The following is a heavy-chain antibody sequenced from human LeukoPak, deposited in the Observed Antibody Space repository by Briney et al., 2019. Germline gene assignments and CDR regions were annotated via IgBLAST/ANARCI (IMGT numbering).Heavy chain of an antibody. D-gene: IGHD2-2*01. CDR2: INHSGST. V-gene: IGHV4-34*01. J-gene: IGHJ4*02. Sequence: SETLSLTCAVYGGSFSGYYWSWIRQPPGKGLEWIGEINHSGSTNYNPSLKSRVTISVDTSKNQFSPKLSSVTAADTAVYYCAREPIVVVPAATPGGVDYWGQGTLVTVSS. CDR1: GGSFSGYY. CDR3: AREPIVVVPAATPGGVDY.